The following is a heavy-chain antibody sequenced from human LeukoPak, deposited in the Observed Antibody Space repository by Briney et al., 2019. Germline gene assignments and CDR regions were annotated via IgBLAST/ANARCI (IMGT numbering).Heavy chain of an antibody. D-gene: IGHD5-18*01. CDR1: GGSISTYY. CDR3: AIIIYTNGYGHFDY. V-gene: IGHV4-4*07. Sequence: SETLSLTCTVSGGSISTYYWTWIRQPAGKGLEWIGRILNGGSTNYNPSLKSRVTISVDTSKNQFSLKLSSATAADTAVYYCAIIIYTNGYGHFDYWGQGALVTVSS. CDR2: ILNGGST. J-gene: IGHJ4*02.